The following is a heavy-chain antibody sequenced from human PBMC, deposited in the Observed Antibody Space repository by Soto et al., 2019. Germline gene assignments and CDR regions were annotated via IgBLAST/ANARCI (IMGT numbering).Heavy chain of an antibody. J-gene: IGHJ4*02. D-gene: IGHD5-12*01. CDR3: VRGNSGYGNFDY. CDR2: MYTDASSA. V-gene: IGHV3-74*01. Sequence: GGSLRLSCAASGLTFSSYWMHWIRQAPGKGLVWVSRMYTDASSATYADSVKGRFTISRDNAKNTLFLQIDSLRTEDTAVYYCVRGNSGYGNFDYWGEGTLVTVSS. CDR1: GLTFSSYW.